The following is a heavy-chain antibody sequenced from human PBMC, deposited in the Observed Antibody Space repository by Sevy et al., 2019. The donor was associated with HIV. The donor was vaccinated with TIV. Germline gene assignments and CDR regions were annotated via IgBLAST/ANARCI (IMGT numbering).Heavy chain of an antibody. CDR2: IYPGDSDT. D-gene: IGHD1-1*01. CDR3: ARGARGTLPSYYYYPMDV. CDR1: GYRFTDYW. Sequence: GESLKISCKASGYRFTDYWIGWVRQMPGKGLEWMGIIYPGDSDTTYSPSFQDQVTISVDKSINTAYLQWSSLKASDTAIFYCARGARGTLPSYYYYPMDVWGQGTTVTVSS. J-gene: IGHJ6*02. V-gene: IGHV5-51*01.